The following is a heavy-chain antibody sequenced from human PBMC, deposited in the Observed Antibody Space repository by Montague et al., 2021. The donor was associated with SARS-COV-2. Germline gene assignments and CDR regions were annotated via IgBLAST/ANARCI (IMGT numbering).Heavy chain of an antibody. CDR1: GDSISSSSYY. V-gene: IGHV4-39*01. Sequence: SETLSLTCSVSGDSISSSSYYWGWIRQPPGKGLEWIGSIFYSGSTDYNPSLKSRVTISVDTSKNQFSPKLSSVTAADTAVYYCASMVRAQVYYFDYWGQGTLVTVSS. CDR3: ASMVRAQVYYFDY. CDR2: IFYSGST. D-gene: IGHD3-10*01. J-gene: IGHJ4*02.